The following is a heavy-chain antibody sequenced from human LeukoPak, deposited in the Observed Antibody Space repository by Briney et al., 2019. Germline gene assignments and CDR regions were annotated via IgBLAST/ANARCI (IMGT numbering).Heavy chain of an antibody. Sequence: SETLSLTCAVYGGSFSGYYWSWIRQPPGKGLEWIGEINHSGSTNYNPSLKSRVTISVDTSKNQFSLKLSSVTAADTAVYYCARGRGGVAIFGVRVDNWFDPWGQGTLVTVSS. J-gene: IGHJ5*02. CDR1: GGSFSGYY. V-gene: IGHV4-34*01. D-gene: IGHD3-3*01. CDR3: ARGRGGVAIFGVRVDNWFDP. CDR2: INHSGST.